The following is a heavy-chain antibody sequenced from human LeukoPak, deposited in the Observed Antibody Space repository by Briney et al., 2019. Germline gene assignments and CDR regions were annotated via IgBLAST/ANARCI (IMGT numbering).Heavy chain of an antibody. CDR2: LSGDAGNT. J-gene: IGHJ4*02. CDR3: AKNTGLTTGWYFDY. D-gene: IGHD6-19*01. Sequence: PGGSLRLSCAASGFILSTYAMSWVRQAPGEGLEWVSTLSGDAGNTDYADSVKGRFTISRDNSKNTLYLQMNSLRAEDTAVYYCAKNTGLTTGWYFDYWGQGTLVTVSS. CDR1: GFILSTYA. V-gene: IGHV3-23*01.